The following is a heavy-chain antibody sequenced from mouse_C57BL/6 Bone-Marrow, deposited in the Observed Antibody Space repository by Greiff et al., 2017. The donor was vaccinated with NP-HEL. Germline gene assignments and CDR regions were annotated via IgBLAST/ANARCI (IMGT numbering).Heavy chain of an antibody. CDR1: GFTFTDYY. J-gene: IGHJ1*03. V-gene: IGHV7-3*01. CDR3: ARNYYGSFDV. CDR2: IRTKANDYTT. Sequence: EVQLVESGGGLVQPGGSLSLSCAASGFTFTDYYMSWVRQPPGKALEWLGFIRTKANDYTTEYSAPVKGRFTSSRDKSQSILYLQMNALRAEDSATYYCARNYYGSFDVWGTGTTVTVSS.